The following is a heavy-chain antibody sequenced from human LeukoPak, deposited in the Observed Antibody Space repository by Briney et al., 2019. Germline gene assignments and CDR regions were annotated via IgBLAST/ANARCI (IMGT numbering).Heavy chain of an antibody. D-gene: IGHD1-14*01. J-gene: IGHJ6*02. CDR1: GFIFDTHT. CDR3: VRRAAVRGMDF. CDR2: ISGSGDST. Sequence: PSGGSLRLSCTASGFIFDTHTLTWVRQAPGKGLEWVASISGSGDSTNYGDSVKSRFTISRDNFKRTVHLEMSNLRADDTAMYYCVRRAAVRGMDFWGLGTTVIVSS. V-gene: IGHV3-23*01.